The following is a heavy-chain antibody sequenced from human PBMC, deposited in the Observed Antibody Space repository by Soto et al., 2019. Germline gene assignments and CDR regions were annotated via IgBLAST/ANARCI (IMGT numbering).Heavy chain of an antibody. V-gene: IGHV1-69*01. J-gene: IGHJ6*02. CDR2: IIPIFGTA. CDR3: ARARGTGTPYYYYYYGMDV. D-gene: IGHD1-1*01. CDR1: GGTFSSYA. Sequence: SVKVSCKASGGTFSSYAISWVRQAPVQGLEWMGGIIPIFGTANYAQKFQGRVTITADESTSTAYMELSSLRSEDTAVYYCARARGTGTPYYYYYYGMDVWGQGTTVTVSS.